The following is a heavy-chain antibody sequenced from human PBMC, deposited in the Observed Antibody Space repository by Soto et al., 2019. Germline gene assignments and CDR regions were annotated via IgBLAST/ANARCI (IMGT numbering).Heavy chain of an antibody. D-gene: IGHD1-26*01. J-gene: IGHJ6*02. CDR2: TYYRSKWYN. Sequence: SQTLSLTCAISGHSVPSNSAAWNWIRQSPSRGLEWLGRTYYRSKWYNDYAVSVKSRITINPDTSKNQFSLQLNSVTPEDTAVYYCARDVRGVGGTTHYYYYMDVWGHGTTVTVCS. CDR1: GHSVPSNSAA. V-gene: IGHV6-1*01. CDR3: ARDVRGVGGTTHYYYYMDV.